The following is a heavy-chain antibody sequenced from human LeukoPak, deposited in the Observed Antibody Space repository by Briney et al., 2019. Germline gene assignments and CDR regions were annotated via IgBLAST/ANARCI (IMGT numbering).Heavy chain of an antibody. V-gene: IGHV3-48*03. CDR3: ARSYRGSGTPDY. D-gene: IGHD3-10*01. CDR2: ISSSGSTI. Sequence: GGSLRLSCTASGFTFSSYEMNWVRQAPGKGLEWVSYISSSGSTIYYADSVKGRFTISRDNAKNSLYLQMNSLRAEDTAVYYCARSYRGSGTPDYWGQGTLVTVSS. CDR1: GFTFSSYE. J-gene: IGHJ4*02.